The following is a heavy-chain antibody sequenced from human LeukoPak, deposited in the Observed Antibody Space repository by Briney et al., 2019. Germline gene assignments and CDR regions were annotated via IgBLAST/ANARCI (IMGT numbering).Heavy chain of an antibody. D-gene: IGHD6-6*01. J-gene: IGHJ4*02. CDR3: ARERSSSSVADY. Sequence: PGGSLRLSCAASGFTFSSYWLHWVRHAPGKGLVWVSRINSDGSSTSYADSVKGRFTISRDNAKNTLYLQMNSLRAEDTAVYYCARERSSSSVADYWGQGTLVTVSS. V-gene: IGHV3-74*01. CDR2: INSDGSST. CDR1: GFTFSSYW.